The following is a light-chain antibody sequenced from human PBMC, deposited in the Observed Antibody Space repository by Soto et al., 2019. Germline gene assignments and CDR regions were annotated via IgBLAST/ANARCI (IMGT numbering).Light chain of an antibody. CDR3: QQRSNWHPIT. CDR1: QSVKTF. Sequence: EIVFTQSPATLSLSPGERATLSCRASQSVKTFLVWYQQRPGQPPSLLIHDASHRAAGIPARFSGSVFGTDFTLTISSLEPEDAAFYYCQQRSNWHPITFGQGTRLEIK. J-gene: IGKJ5*01. V-gene: IGKV3-11*01. CDR2: DAS.